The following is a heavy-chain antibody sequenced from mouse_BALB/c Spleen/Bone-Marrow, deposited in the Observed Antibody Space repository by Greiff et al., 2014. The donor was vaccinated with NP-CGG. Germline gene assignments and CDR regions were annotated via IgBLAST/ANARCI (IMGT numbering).Heavy chain of an antibody. CDR2: ILPGSGST. V-gene: IGHV1-9*01. D-gene: IGHD4-1*01. J-gene: IGHJ3*01. CDR1: GYTFSSYW. Sequence: VQLQESGAELMKPGASVKISCKATGYTFSSYWIEWVKQRPGHGLEWIGEILPGSGSTNYNEKFKGKATFTADTSFNTAYMQLSSLTSEDSAVYYCARDWDPFAYWGQGTLVTVSA. CDR3: ARDWDPFAY.